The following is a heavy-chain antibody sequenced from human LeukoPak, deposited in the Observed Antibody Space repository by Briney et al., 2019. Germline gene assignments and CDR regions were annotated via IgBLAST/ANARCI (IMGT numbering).Heavy chain of an antibody. J-gene: IGHJ6*03. Sequence: GGSVRLSCEASGFTFRASSVNWVRQAPGKGLEWLAYLANDDIIPYYADSVRGRFTLSKDNAKNSVYLQMNSLRADDTAVYYCAKIKGPTLSTCYMDVWGSGTTVTVSS. CDR2: LANDDIIP. V-gene: IGHV3-48*04. D-gene: IGHD1-1*01. CDR3: AKIKGPTLSTCYMDV. CDR1: GFTFRASS.